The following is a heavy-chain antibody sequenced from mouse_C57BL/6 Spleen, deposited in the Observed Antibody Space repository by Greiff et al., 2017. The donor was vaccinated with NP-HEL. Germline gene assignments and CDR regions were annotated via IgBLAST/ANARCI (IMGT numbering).Heavy chain of an antibody. Sequence: VQLQQSGAELARPGASVKMSCKASGYTFTSYTMHWVKQRPGQGLEWIGYINPSSGYTKYNQKFKDKATLTADKSSSTAYMQLSSLTSEDSAVYYCANIYYDYDRFAYWGQGTLVTVSA. D-gene: IGHD2-4*01. J-gene: IGHJ3*01. CDR1: GYTFTSYT. V-gene: IGHV1-4*01. CDR2: INPSSGYT. CDR3: ANIYYDYDRFAY.